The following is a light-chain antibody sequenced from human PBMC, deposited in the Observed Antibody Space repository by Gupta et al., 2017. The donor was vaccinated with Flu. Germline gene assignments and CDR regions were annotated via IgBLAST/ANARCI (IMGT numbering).Light chain of an antibody. CDR1: RGIGSS. V-gene: IGKV6-21*01. Sequence: EIVLTQSPEFQSVTPKEKVTITCRASRGIGSSLHWYQQKPDQSPKLLIQYGSQSFSGVPSRFSGSGSGTDVTLTISSLEAEDAATYYCHHHRSFGQGTKLEIK. CDR2: YGS. J-gene: IGKJ2*03. CDR3: HHHRS.